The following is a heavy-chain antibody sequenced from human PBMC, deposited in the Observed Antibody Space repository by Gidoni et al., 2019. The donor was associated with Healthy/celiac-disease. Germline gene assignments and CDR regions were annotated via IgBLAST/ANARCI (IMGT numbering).Heavy chain of an antibody. J-gene: IGHJ4*02. CDR2: IYYSGST. D-gene: IGHD3-22*01. Sequence: QVQLQESGPGMVKPSETLSLTCTVSGGSISSYYWSWIRQPPGKGLEWIGYIYYSGSTNYNPSLKSRVTISVDTSKNQFSLKLSSVTAADTAVYYCASSYDSSGYYLKYWGQGTLVTVSS. CDR1: GGSISSYY. V-gene: IGHV4-59*01. CDR3: ASSYDSSGYYLKY.